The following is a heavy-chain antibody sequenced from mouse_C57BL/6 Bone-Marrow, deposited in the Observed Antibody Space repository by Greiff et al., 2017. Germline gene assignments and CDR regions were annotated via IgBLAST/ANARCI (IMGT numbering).Heavy chain of an antibody. D-gene: IGHD1-1*01. CDR2: IHPNSGST. CDR1: GYTITSYW. V-gene: IGHV1-64*01. CDR3: ARYGFYYYGSSYLPWFAY. Sequence: QVQLKQPGAELVKPGASVKLSCKASGYTITSYWMHWVKQRPGQGLEWIGMIHPNSGSTNYNETFKSKATLTVDKSSSTAYMQLSSLTSEDSAVYYCARYGFYYYGSSYLPWFAYWGQGTLVTVSA. J-gene: IGHJ3*01.